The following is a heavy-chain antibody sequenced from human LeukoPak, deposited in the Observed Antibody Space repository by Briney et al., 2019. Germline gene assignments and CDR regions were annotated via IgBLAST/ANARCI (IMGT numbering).Heavy chain of an antibody. Sequence: PGGSLRLSCAASGIAFENYAMNWVRQAPGKGLEWVSLIGEDGSTTWYADSVKGRFTISRDNGKNSLYLHMNSLRPEDTALYYCAKGFSILTSKHYFYYHGFVVWGQGTPVTVSS. J-gene: IGHJ6*02. V-gene: IGHV3-43*02. D-gene: IGHD3-9*01. CDR1: GIAFENYA. CDR2: IGEDGSTT. CDR3: AKGFSILTSKHYFYYHGFVV.